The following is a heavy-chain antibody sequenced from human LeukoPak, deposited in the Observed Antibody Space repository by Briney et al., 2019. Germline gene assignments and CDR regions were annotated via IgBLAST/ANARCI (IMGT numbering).Heavy chain of an antibody. CDR1: GFTFSSYA. D-gene: IGHD3-22*01. CDR2: ISGSGGST. J-gene: IGHJ6*03. Sequence: HPGGSLRLSCAASGFTFSSYAMSWLRQAPGKGLELVSAISGSGGSTYYADSVKGRFTISRDNSKNTLYLQMNSLRAEDTAVYYCAKDQRRRGIVVVTTYSYYMDVWGKGTTVTVSS. V-gene: IGHV3-23*01. CDR3: AKDQRRRGIVVVTTYSYYMDV.